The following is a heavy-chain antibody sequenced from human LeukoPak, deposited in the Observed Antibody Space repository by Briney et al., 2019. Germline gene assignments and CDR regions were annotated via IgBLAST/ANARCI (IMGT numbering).Heavy chain of an antibody. V-gene: IGHV3-23*01. CDR1: GFTFSSYA. Sequence: QSGGSLRLSCAASGFTFSSYAMSWVRQAPGKGLEWVSAISGSGGSTYYADSVRGRFTISRDNSKNTLYLQMNSLRAEDTAVYYCAKDRRIAAAGKGRGYNWFDPWGQGTLVTVSS. J-gene: IGHJ5*02. D-gene: IGHD6-13*01. CDR3: AKDRRIAAAGKGRGYNWFDP. CDR2: ISGSGGST.